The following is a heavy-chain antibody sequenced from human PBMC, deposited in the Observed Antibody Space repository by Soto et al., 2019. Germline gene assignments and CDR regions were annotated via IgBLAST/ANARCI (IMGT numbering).Heavy chain of an antibody. D-gene: IGHD3-16*02. V-gene: IGHV3-74*01. Sequence: VQLVESGGGLVQPGGSLRLSCAASEFTFSNYWMHWVRQPPGKGLVWVSRINGDGSTTNYADSVKGRLTISRDNAKNTVYLQINSLRAEDTAVYYCGRGLRYLYGVDVWGQGTTVTVSS. CDR3: GRGLRYLYGVDV. J-gene: IGHJ6*02. CDR1: EFTFSNYW. CDR2: INGDGSTT.